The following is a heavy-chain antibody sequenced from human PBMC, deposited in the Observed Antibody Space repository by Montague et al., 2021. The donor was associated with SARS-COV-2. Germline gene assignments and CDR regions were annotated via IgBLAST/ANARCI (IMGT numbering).Heavy chain of an antibody. V-gene: IGHV4-34*01. CDR2: INHTGST. CDR1: GGSFSGYF. D-gene: IGHD3-10*01. J-gene: IGHJ6*03. CDR3: ARLRDGVVPSPILGVGPYYSYYYMDV. Sequence: SETLSLTCAVSGGSFSGYFWSWIRQPPGKGLEWIGEINHTGSTKHNPSLKSRVTISVDTSKNQFSLKVTSMTAADTAFYYCARLRDGVVPSPILGVGPYYSYYYMDVWGRGTTVTVSS.